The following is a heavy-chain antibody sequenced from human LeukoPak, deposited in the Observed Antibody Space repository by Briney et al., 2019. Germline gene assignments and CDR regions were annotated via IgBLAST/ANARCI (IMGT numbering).Heavy chain of an antibody. V-gene: IGHV5-51*01. CDR3: TRQAGDYVWGSFGPFDY. CDR1: GYSFTSYW. D-gene: IGHD3-16*01. Sequence: GESLKISCKGSGYSFTSYWIGWVRQMPGKGLEWMGNIYPGDSDTRYSPSFQGQVTISADKSISTAYLQWSSLKASDTAMYYCTRQAGDYVWGSFGPFDYWGQGTLVTVSS. J-gene: IGHJ4*02. CDR2: IYPGDSDT.